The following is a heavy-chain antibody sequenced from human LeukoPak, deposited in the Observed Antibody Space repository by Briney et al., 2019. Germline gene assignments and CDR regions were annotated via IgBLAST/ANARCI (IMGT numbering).Heavy chain of an antibody. J-gene: IGHJ5*02. CDR3: AAGDTLVRGVIIPFAP. Sequence: GASVKVSCKASGFTLIKSAVQWVRQARGQRLGWVGWIIVGSGQTRYAQKFQERVTITRDMSTSTAFLELSSLRSEDSAVYYCAAGDTLVRGVIIPFAPWGQGTLVTVSS. CDR2: IIVGSGQT. CDR1: GFTLIKSA. D-gene: IGHD3-10*01. V-gene: IGHV1-58*01.